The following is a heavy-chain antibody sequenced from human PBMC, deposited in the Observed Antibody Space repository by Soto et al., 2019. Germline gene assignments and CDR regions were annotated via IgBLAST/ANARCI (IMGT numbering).Heavy chain of an antibody. CDR3: AKDHGYSYGYAFDI. CDR1: GFTFSGYH. Sequence: GGSLRISCTATGFTFSGYHQSRIRPASGKGLEWVSYISSSGSYTKYADSVKGRFTTSRDNAKNTLYLQMNSLRAEDTAVYYCAKDHGYSYGYAFDIWGQGTMVT. J-gene: IGHJ3*02. CDR2: ISSSGSYT. D-gene: IGHD5-18*01. V-gene: IGHV3-11*05.